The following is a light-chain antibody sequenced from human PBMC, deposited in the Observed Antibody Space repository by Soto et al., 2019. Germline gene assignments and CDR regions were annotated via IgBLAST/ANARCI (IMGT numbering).Light chain of an antibody. CDR3: EQYAPSPMYT. V-gene: IGKV3-20*01. Sequence: EIVLTQSPGTLSLSPGERATLSCRASQTVSSSYLAWYQQKPGQAPRLLIYDASARATGIPGSFSGSASGTDFTLTIRSLEPEDFAVYYCEQYAPSPMYTFRRGTNLQIK. CDR1: QTVSSSY. J-gene: IGKJ2*01. CDR2: DAS.